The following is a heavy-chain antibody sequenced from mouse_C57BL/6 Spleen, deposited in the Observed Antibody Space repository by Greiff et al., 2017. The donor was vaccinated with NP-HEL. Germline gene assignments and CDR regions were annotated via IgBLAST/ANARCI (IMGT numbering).Heavy chain of an antibody. J-gene: IGHJ1*03. Sequence: EVKLQESVAELVRPGASVKLSCTASGFNIKNTYMHWVKQRPEQGLEWIGRIDPANGNTKYAPKFQGKATITADTSSNTAYLQLSSLTSEDTAIYYCARSTVVVHWYFDVWGTGTTVTVSS. CDR2: IDPANGNT. CDR3: ARSTVVVHWYFDV. CDR1: GFNIKNTY. D-gene: IGHD1-1*01. V-gene: IGHV14-3*01.